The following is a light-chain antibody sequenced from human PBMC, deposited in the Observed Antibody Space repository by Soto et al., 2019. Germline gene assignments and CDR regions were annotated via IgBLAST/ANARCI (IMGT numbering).Light chain of an antibody. CDR3: QRYGRSWT. J-gene: IGKJ1*01. V-gene: IGKV3-20*01. CDR2: RTS. CDR1: QSGITNY. Sequence: EIVLTQSPGTLSLSPGERATLSCRASQSGITNYLAWYQQKPGQDPRLLMYRTSYRATGIPDRFSGSGSGTDFTLTISRLEPEDFAVYYCQRYGRSWTFGKGTKVEMK.